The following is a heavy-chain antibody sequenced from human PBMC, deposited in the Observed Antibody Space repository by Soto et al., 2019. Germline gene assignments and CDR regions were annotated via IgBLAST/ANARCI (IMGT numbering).Heavy chain of an antibody. V-gene: IGHV3-7*01. CDR1: VFNFGIYW. D-gene: IGHD5-12*01. Sequence: GSLSLSCSTSVFNFGIYWMSWVRQAPGKGLEWVATIKGDASEKKYVDSVKGRFTTSRDNAKESLYLQMDSLRAEDTAAYYCARDTGYSSDNSVTQYLDYCAHGTLVPDSP. CDR2: IKGDASEK. CDR3: ARDTGYSSDNSVTQYLDY. J-gene: IGHJ4*01.